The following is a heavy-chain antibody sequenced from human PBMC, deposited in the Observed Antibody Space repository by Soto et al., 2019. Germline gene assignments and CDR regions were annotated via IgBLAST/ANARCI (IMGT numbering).Heavy chain of an antibody. J-gene: IGHJ4*02. V-gene: IGHV4-30-2*01. CDR1: GGSISSGGYS. Sequence: SETLSLTCAVSGGSISSGGYSWSWIRQPPGKGLEWIGYIYHSGSTYYNPSLKSRVTISADKSISTAYLQWSSLKASDTAMYYCARLQAAAGDNDLTFDYWGQGTLVTVSS. CDR2: IYHSGST. CDR3: ARLQAAAGDNDLTFDY. D-gene: IGHD6-13*01.